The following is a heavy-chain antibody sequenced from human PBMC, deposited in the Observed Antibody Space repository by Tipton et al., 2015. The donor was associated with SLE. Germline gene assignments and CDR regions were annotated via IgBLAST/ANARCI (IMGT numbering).Heavy chain of an antibody. Sequence: LRLSCAVYGGSFSGYYWSWIRQSPGKGLEWIGEINHSGSTNYNPSLKSRVTISVDTSKNQFSLKLSSVTAADTAVYYCARTGEMATTGVFDYWDQGTLVTVSS. CDR1: GGSFSGYY. J-gene: IGHJ4*02. CDR3: ARTGEMATTGVFDY. CDR2: INHSGST. D-gene: IGHD5-24*01. V-gene: IGHV4-34*01.